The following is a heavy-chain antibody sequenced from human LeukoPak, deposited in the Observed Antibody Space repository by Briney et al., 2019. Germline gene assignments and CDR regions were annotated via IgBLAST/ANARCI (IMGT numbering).Heavy chain of an antibody. D-gene: IGHD1-26*01. CDR2: IYPGDSDT. V-gene: IGHV5-51*01. J-gene: IGHJ3*02. Sequence: GGSLRLSCKGSGYSFTSYWIGWVRQMPGKGLEGMGIIYPGDSDTRYSPSLQGQVTISADEAISTAYLQWSSLKASDTAMYYCARHRTVGASNPDPFDIWGQGTMVTVSS. CDR1: GYSFTSYW. CDR3: ARHRTVGASNPDPFDI.